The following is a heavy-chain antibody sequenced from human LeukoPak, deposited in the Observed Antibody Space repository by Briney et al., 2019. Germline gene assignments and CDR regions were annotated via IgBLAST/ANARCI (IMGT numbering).Heavy chain of an antibody. J-gene: IGHJ4*02. CDR2: INHSGST. D-gene: IGHD4-17*01. CDR1: GASFSGYY. Sequence: PSETLSLTCAVYGASFSGYYWSSSRQPPGKGLEWIEEINHSGSTNYNPSLKSRVTISVDTSKNQFSLKLSSVTAADTAVYYCERATIYGDYVGYWGQGTLVTVSS. CDR3: ERATIYGDYVGY. V-gene: IGHV4-34*01.